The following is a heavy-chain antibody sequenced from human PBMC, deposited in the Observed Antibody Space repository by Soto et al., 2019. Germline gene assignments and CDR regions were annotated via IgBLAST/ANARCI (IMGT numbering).Heavy chain of an antibody. J-gene: IGHJ1*01. CDR2: IYYAGTT. CDR3: ARLGAYYQAMDS. Sequence: PSETLSLPWTVSNGSSSPNYWSWIRQPPGKGLEWIGYIYYAGTTTYNPSLQSRVSISVDTSKNEVSLKLTSVTAADTAVYFCARLGAYYQAMDSWGQGTLVTVSS. D-gene: IGHD3-22*01. V-gene: IGHV4-59*08. CDR1: NGSSSPNY.